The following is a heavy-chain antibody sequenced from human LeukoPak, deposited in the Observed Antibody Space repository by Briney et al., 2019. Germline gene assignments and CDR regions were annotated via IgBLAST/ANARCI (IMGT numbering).Heavy chain of an antibody. CDR1: GFSFGDYA. Sequence: PGGSLRLSCTASGFSFGDYAMSWVRQAPGKGLEWVGFIRSKAYGGTTEYAASVKGRFTISRDDSKSIAYLQMNSLRAEDTAVYYCARGDDYYYYMDVWGKGTTVTVSS. CDR3: ARGDDYYYYMDV. J-gene: IGHJ6*03. CDR2: IRSKAYGGTT. V-gene: IGHV3-49*04.